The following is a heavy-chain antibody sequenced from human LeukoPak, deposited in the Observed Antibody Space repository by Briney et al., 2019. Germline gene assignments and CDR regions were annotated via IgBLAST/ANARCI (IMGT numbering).Heavy chain of an antibody. CDR3: AKLKSSAIFGVVIDY. CDR2: ISGSGGST. V-gene: IGHV3-23*01. CDR1: GFTFSSFA. Sequence: GGSLRLSCVVSGFTFSSFAMSWVRQAPGKGLEWVSSISGSGGSTFYADSVKGRFTISRDNSKNTLYLQMNSLRAEDTAVYYCAKLKSSAIFGVVIDYWGQGTLVTVSS. D-gene: IGHD3-3*01. J-gene: IGHJ4*02.